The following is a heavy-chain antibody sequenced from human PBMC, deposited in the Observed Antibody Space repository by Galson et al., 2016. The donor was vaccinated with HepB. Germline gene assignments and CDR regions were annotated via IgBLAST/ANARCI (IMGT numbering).Heavy chain of an antibody. J-gene: IGHJ4*02. CDR3: ASGGTGIRYFDWLSAPPFDY. Sequence: SVKVSCKASGYNFTNYSMHWVRQAPGQRLEWMGRIHTGNGNTKYSQKFQDRVTITRDTSASTAYMEVSSLRSEDTAVYYCASGGTGIRYFDWLSAPPFDYWGQGTLVTVAS. CDR2: IHTGNGNT. V-gene: IGHV1-3*04. CDR1: GYNFTNYS. D-gene: IGHD3-9*01.